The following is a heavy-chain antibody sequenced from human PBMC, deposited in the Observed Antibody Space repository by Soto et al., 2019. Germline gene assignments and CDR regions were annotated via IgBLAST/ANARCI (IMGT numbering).Heavy chain of an antibody. J-gene: IGHJ3*02. V-gene: IGHV1-46*01. CDR3: ARRGKQLAQLDAFDI. Sequence: GASVKVSCKASGYTFTSYYMHWVRQAPGQGLEWIGIINPSGGSTSYAQKFQGRVTMTRDTSTSTVYMELSSLRSEDTAVYYCARRGKQLAQLDAFDIWGQGTMVTVSS. D-gene: IGHD6-13*01. CDR2: INPSGGST. CDR1: GYTFTSYY.